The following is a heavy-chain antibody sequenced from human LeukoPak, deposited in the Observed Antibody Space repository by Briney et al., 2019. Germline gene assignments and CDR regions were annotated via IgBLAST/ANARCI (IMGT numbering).Heavy chain of an antibody. CDR3: ARHFWSGEASWFDP. CDR2: FYYSGNT. D-gene: IGHD3-3*01. V-gene: IGHV4-39*01. J-gene: IGHJ5*02. Sequence: SETLSLTCTGSGGSISSRSYYWGWIRQPPGKGLEWIGSFYYSGNTYYSPSLKGRVTISVDTSKNQFSLKVISVTAADTAVYYCARHFWSGEASWFDPWGRGTRVTVSS. CDR1: GGSISSRSYY.